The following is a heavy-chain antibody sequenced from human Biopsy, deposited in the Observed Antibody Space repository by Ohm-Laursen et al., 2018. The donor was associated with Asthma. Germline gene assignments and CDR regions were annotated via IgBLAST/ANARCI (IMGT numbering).Heavy chain of an antibody. CDR2: IYYSGST. CDR3: ARTTYGDDGFDP. CDR1: GGSINIGDYY. J-gene: IGHJ5*02. V-gene: IGHV4-31*03. Sequence: SETLSLTCTVSGGSINIGDYYWSWIRQHPVTGLEWIGYIYYSGSTYYNPSLKSRVSISLDTSKNQFSLSLTPVTAADTAVYYCARTTYGDDGFDPWGQGTLVTVSS. D-gene: IGHD4-17*01.